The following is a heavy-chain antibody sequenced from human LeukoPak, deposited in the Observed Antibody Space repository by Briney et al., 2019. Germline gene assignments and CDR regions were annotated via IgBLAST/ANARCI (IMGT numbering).Heavy chain of an antibody. CDR1: GYTFTDNY. CDR2: INPNSGGT. D-gene: IGHD3-22*01. CDR3: ARALTAMIVVAFDY. J-gene: IGHJ4*02. V-gene: IGHV1-2*02. Sequence: ASVKVSCKASGYTFTDNYIHWVRQAPGQGLEWMGSINPNSGGTTYAQRFQGTVTMTRDTSSSTAYMELTTLSSGDTAVYYCARALTAMIVVAFDYWGQGTLVTVSS.